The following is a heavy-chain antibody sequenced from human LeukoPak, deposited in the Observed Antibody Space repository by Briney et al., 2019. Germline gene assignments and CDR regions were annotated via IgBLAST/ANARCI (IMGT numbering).Heavy chain of an antibody. V-gene: IGHV3-23*01. D-gene: IGHD6-13*01. CDR3: AKDRYSSSWYGSFDY. J-gene: IGHJ4*02. CDR1: GFTFSSYA. Sequence: GGSLRPSCAASGFTFSSYAMSWVRQAPGKGREWVSAISGSGGSTYYADSVKGRFTISRDNSKNTLYLQMNSLRAEDTAVYYCAKDRYSSSWYGSFDYWGQGTLVTVSS. CDR2: ISGSGGST.